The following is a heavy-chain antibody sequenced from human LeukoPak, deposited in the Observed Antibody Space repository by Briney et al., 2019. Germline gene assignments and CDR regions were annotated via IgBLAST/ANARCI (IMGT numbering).Heavy chain of an antibody. V-gene: IGHV3-23*01. CDR3: AKDEKYGSGSYYRIWVDAFDI. CDR2: ISGSGGST. Sequence: GGSLRLSCAASGFTFSSYAMSWVRQAPGKGVEWVSAISGSGGSTYYADSVKGRFTISRDNSKNTLYLQMDSLRAEDTAVYYCAKDEKYGSGSYYRIWVDAFDIWGQGTMVAVSS. D-gene: IGHD3-10*01. J-gene: IGHJ3*02. CDR1: GFTFSSYA.